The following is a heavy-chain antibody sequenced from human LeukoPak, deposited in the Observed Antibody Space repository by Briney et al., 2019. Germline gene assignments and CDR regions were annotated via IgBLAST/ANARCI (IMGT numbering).Heavy chain of an antibody. CDR2: MNPNGGNT. J-gene: IGHJ4*02. CDR3: ARGANQWLVQYYFDY. Sequence: ASVKVSCKASGYTFTSYDINWVRQATGQGLEWMGWMNPNGGNTGYAQKFQGRVTMTRNTSISTAYMELSSLRSEDTAVYYCARGANQWLVQYYFDYWGQGTLVTVSS. V-gene: IGHV1-8*01. CDR1: GYTFTSYD. D-gene: IGHD6-19*01.